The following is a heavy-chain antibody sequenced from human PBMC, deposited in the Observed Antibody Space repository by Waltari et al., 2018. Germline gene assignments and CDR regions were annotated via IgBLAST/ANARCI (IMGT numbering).Heavy chain of an antibody. J-gene: IGHJ4*02. V-gene: IGHV5-51*01. D-gene: IGHD6-19*01. CDR3: ARQEAAVAGTEPFDY. CDR2: IYPGDSDT. Sequence: EVQLVQSGAEVKKPGESLKISCKGSGYSFTSYWIGWVRQMPGKGLEWMGIIYPGDSDTRYSPSFQGQVTISADKSISTAYLQWSSLKASDTTMYYCARQEAAVAGTEPFDYWGQGTLVTVSS. CDR1: GYSFTSYW.